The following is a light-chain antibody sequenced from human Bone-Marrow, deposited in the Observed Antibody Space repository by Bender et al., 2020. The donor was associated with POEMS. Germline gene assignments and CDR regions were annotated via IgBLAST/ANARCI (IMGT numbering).Light chain of an antibody. Sequence: QSALTQPASVSESPGQSITISCTGTSSDIGSYNLVSWYQQHPGKAPKLLIYDVTKRPSGVSDRFSGSKSGNTASLTISGRQGEDEAEYYCFSYAGSSSLMFGGGTKLTVL. CDR3: FSYAGSSSLM. J-gene: IGLJ3*02. CDR1: SSDIGSYNL. V-gene: IGLV2-23*02. CDR2: DVT.